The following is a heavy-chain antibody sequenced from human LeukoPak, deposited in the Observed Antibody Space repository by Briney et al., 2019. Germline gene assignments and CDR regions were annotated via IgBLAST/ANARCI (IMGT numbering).Heavy chain of an antibody. D-gene: IGHD3-16*02. CDR3: ALGLRLGELSYDY. J-gene: IGHJ4*02. CDR2: MNPNSGST. Sequence: ASVKVSCKASGYTFTSYDINWVRQATGQGLEWMGWMNPNSGSTGYAQKFQGRVTMTRNTSISTAYMELSSLRSEDTAVYYCALGLRLGELSYDYWGQGTLVTVSS. CDR1: GYTFTSYD. V-gene: IGHV1-8*01.